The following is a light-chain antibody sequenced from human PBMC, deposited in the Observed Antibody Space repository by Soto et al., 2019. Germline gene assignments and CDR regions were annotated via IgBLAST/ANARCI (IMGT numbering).Light chain of an antibody. Sequence: DFQMTQSPSSLSASVGDRVTITCRASQTINTYLNWYQQKPGKAPKLLIYAASSLQSGVPSRFSGSGSGTEFTLTISSLQPEDFATYYCQQSYSSPRTFGQGTKVEIK. J-gene: IGKJ1*01. CDR1: QTINTY. V-gene: IGKV1-39*01. CDR2: AAS. CDR3: QQSYSSPRT.